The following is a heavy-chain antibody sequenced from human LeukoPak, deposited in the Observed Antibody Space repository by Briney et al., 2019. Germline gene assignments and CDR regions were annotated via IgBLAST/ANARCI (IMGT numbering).Heavy chain of an antibody. Sequence: SETLSLTCTVSGGSISSPNWWSWVRQSPGKGLEWIAEIYPDGSINYNPSLKSRVTILIDKSKNQFSVNLTSVTAADTAVYYCARYYYYYMDVWGTGTTVTVSS. CDR3: ARYYYYYMDV. CDR1: GGSISSPNW. J-gene: IGHJ6*03. CDR2: IYPDGSI. V-gene: IGHV4-4*02.